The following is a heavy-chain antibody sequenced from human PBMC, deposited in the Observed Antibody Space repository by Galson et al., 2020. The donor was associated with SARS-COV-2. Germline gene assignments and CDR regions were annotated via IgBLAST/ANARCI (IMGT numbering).Heavy chain of an antibody. Sequence: GGSLRLSCAASGFTFSSYAMHWVCQAPGKGLEYVSAISSNGGSTYYANSVKGRFTISRDNSKNTLYLQMGSLRAEDMAVYYCARVNVAWRIRGAFDIWGQGTMVTVSS. J-gene: IGHJ3*02. CDR2: ISSNGGST. CDR1: GFTFSSYA. CDR3: ARVNVAWRIRGAFDI. D-gene: IGHD2-15*01. V-gene: IGHV3-64*01.